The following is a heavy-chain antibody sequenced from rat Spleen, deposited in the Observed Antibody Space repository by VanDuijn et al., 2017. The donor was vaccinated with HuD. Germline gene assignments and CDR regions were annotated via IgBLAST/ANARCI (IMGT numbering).Heavy chain of an antibody. D-gene: IGHD1-9*01. J-gene: IGHJ2*01. CDR3: TTDGLLRVYLPHYFRY. CDR2: ISYDGGST. V-gene: IGHV5-20*01. Sequence: EVQLVESGGGLVQPGRSLKLSCAASGFTFSSFPMAWVRQAPKKGLEWVAYISYDGGSTYYRDPVKGRFTISRDNSKSTLYLQMDSLRSEDTATYSCTTDGLLRVYLPHYFRYWGQGVMVTVSS. CDR1: GFTFSSFP.